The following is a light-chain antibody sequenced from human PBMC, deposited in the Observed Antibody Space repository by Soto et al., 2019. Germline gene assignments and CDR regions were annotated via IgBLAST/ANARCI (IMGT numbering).Light chain of an antibody. V-gene: IGLV2-8*01. CDR2: EVS. Sequence: QSALTQPPSASGSPGQSVTISCTGTSSDVGGYKYVSWYQQHPGKAPKLMISEVSKRPSGVPDRFSGSKSGNTASLTVSGLPAEDEADYYCSSFAGNNNLVFGGGTKLTVL. CDR3: SSFAGNNNLV. J-gene: IGLJ2*01. CDR1: SSDVGGYKY.